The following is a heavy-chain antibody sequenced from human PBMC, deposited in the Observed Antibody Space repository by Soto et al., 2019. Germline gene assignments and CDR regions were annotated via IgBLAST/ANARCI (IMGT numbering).Heavy chain of an antibody. Sequence: GGSLRLSCAASGFTFSNAWMSWVRQAPGKGLEWVGRIKSKTDGGTTDYAAPVKGRFTISRDDSKNTLYLQMNSLKTEDTAVYYCTTPYYDFWSGYSNWDYYGMDVWGQGTTVTVSS. CDR1: GFTFSNAW. D-gene: IGHD3-3*01. J-gene: IGHJ6*02. CDR3: TTPYYDFWSGYSNWDYYGMDV. CDR2: IKSKTDGGTT. V-gene: IGHV3-15*01.